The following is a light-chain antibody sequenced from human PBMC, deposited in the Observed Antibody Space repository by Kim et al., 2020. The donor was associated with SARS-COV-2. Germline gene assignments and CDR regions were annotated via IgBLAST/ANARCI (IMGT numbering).Light chain of an antibody. V-gene: IGLV6-57*02. CDR2: EDN. Sequence: NFMLTQPHSVSESPGKTVTISCTGSSGSIASNYVQWYQQRPGSAPTTVIYEDNQRPSGVPDRFSGSIDSSSNSASLTISGLKTEDEADYYCQSYDSSNQGVVFGGGTQRTVL. CDR3: QSYDSSNQGVV. CDR1: SGSIASNY. J-gene: IGLJ2*01.